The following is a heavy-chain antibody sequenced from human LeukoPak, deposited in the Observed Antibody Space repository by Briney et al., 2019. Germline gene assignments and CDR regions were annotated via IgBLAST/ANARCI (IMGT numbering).Heavy chain of an antibody. CDR1: GFTFNSYA. Sequence: PGGYLRLSCATSGFTFNSYAMSWVRQAPGKGLEWVLGLSGSGGDTDYADSVKGRFTISRDNSRNTLYLQMNSLRSEDTAVYYCAKDAMATVTYFDYWGQGSLVTVSS. J-gene: IGHJ4*02. CDR2: LSGSGGDT. V-gene: IGHV3-23*01. D-gene: IGHD4-17*01. CDR3: AKDAMATVTYFDY.